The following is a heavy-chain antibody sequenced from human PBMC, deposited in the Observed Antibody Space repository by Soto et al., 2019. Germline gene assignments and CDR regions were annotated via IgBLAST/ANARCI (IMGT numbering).Heavy chain of an antibody. V-gene: IGHV3-23*01. Sequence: GGSLRLPWAASGVTLSSYALSWVRQAPGKGLEWVSAISGSGGSTYYADSVKGRFTISRDNSKNTLYLQMNSLRAEDTAVYYCAKEIDPSGPAEDYWGQGTLVTVSS. D-gene: IGHD3-3*01. CDR3: AKEIDPSGPAEDY. CDR2: ISGSGGST. CDR1: GVTLSSYA. J-gene: IGHJ4*02.